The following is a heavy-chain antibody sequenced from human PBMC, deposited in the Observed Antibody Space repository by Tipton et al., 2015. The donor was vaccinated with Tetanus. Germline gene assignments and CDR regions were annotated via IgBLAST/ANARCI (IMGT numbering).Heavy chain of an antibody. D-gene: IGHD6-13*01. V-gene: IGHV1-46*01. CDR1: GYTFTGYY. Sequence: QLVQSGAEVKKPGASMKDSCKASGYTFTGYYMHWVRQAPGQGLEWMGIINPSGGSTSYAQKFQGRVTMTRDTSTSTVYMELSSLRSEDTAVYYCARDLDGSSWTNWFDPWGQGTLVTVSS. J-gene: IGHJ5*02. CDR3: ARDLDGSSWTNWFDP. CDR2: INPSGGST.